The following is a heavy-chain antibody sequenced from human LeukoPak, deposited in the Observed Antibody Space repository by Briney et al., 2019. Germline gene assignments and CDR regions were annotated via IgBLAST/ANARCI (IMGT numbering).Heavy chain of an antibody. D-gene: IGHD6-19*01. CDR1: GYTFTGYY. Sequence: ASVKVSCKASGYTFTGYYMHWVRQAPGQGLELMGIINPSGGSTSYVQKFQGRVTMTRDTSTSTVYMELSSLRSEDTAVYYCARGQYSSGWYYGWGQGTLVTVSS. V-gene: IGHV1-46*01. CDR3: ARGQYSSGWYYG. CDR2: INPSGGST. J-gene: IGHJ4*02.